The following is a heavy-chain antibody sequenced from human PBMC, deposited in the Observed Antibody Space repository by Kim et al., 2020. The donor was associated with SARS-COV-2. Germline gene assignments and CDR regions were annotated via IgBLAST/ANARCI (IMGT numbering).Heavy chain of an antibody. Sequence: GGSLRLSCAASGFTFSSYAMHWVRQAPGKGLEWVAVISYDGSNKYYADSVKGRFTISRDNSKNTLYLQMNSLRAEDTDVYYCARRLGSSSWYSFDYWGQGTLVTVSS. CDR3: ARRLGSSSWYSFDY. CDR2: ISYDGSNK. CDR1: GFTFSSYA. D-gene: IGHD6-13*01. V-gene: IGHV3-30-3*01. J-gene: IGHJ4*02.